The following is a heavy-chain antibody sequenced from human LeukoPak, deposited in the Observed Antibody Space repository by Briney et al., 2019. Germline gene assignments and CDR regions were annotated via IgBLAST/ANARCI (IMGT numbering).Heavy chain of an antibody. CDR2: ISSSGSTI. D-gene: IGHD3-10*01. J-gene: IGHJ3*02. V-gene: IGHV3-48*03. CDR3: AKAGSSDAFDI. CDR1: GFTFSSYE. Sequence: GGSLRLSCAASGFTFSSYEMNWVRQAPGRGLEWVSYISSSGSTIYYADSVKGRFTISRDNAKNSLYLQMDSLRAEDTALYYCAKAGSSDAFDIWGQGTMVTVSS.